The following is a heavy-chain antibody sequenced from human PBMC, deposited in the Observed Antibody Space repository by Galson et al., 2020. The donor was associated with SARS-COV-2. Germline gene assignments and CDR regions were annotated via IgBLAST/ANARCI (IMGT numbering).Heavy chain of an antibody. Sequence: SGPTLVKPTQTLTLTCTFSGFSLSTSGVGVGWIRQPPGKALEWLALIDWNDDKRYSPSLKSRLTITKDTSKNQVVLTMTNMDPVDTATYYCARTLAVAGTLYFDYWGQGTLVTVSS. CDR3: ARTLAVAGTLYFDY. D-gene: IGHD6-19*01. J-gene: IGHJ4*02. V-gene: IGHV2-5*01. CDR2: IDWNDDK. CDR1: GFSLSTSGVG.